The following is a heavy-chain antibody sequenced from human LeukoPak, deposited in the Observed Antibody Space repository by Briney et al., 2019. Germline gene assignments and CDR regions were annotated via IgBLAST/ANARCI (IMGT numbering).Heavy chain of an antibody. J-gene: IGHJ5*02. Sequence: GGSLRLSCEAAGFSFRDYPMGWVRRASGKRLEWVSGISGSGGSTYYTDSVKGRFTISRDNAKNTVYLQMNSLRAEDAAVYYCAKYGGVAVAGNWFGPWGQGTLVTVSS. CDR3: AKYGGVAVAGNWFGP. CDR2: ISGSGGST. D-gene: IGHD6-19*01. CDR1: GFSFRDYP. V-gene: IGHV3-23*01.